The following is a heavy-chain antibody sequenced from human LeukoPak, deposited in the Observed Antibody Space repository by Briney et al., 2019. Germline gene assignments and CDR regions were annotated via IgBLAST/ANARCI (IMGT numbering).Heavy chain of an antibody. CDR1: GFTFSTYS. D-gene: IGHD1-26*01. V-gene: IGHV3-21*01. Sequence: PGGSLRLSCAASGFTFSTYSMNWVRQAPGKGLEWVSSISSSSSYIYYADSVKGRFTISRDNAKNSLYQQMNSLRAEDTAVYYCARDGAIVGASEYYYGMDVWGQGTTVTVSS. CDR2: ISSSSSYI. J-gene: IGHJ6*02. CDR3: ARDGAIVGASEYYYGMDV.